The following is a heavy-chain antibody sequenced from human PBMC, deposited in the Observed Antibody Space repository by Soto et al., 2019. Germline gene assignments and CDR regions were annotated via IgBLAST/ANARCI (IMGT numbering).Heavy chain of an antibody. V-gene: IGHV3-23*01. Sequence: LRLSCAASGFTFNDYAINWVRQLPGRGMEYVSGIGGRGGNAFYADSMKGRFIISRDNSKNTVYLQMNNLRVDDSAMYYCAKAWDSGDFAGSFDSWGQGTLVTVSS. CDR2: IGGRGGNA. J-gene: IGHJ4*02. D-gene: IGHD2-21*02. CDR1: GFTFNDYA. CDR3: AKAWDSGDFAGSFDS.